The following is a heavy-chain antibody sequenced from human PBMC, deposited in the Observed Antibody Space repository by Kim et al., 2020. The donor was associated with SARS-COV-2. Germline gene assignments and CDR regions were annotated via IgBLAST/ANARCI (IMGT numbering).Heavy chain of an antibody. Sequence: SETLSLTCAVYGGSFSGYYWSWIRQPPGKGLEWIGEINHSGSTNYNPSLKSRVTISVDTSKNQFSLKLSSVTAADTAVYYCARESKPTPSSSWYFDYWG. CDR3: ARESKPTPSSSWYFDY. D-gene: IGHD6-13*01. CDR2: INHSGST. V-gene: IGHV4-34*01. J-gene: IGHJ4*01. CDR1: GGSFSGYY.